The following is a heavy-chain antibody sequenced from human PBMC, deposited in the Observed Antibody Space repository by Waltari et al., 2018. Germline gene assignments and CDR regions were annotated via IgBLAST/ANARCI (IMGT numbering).Heavy chain of an antibody. CDR1: GGTFSSYA. Sequence: QVQLVQSGAEVKKPGSSVKVSCKASGGTFSSYAISWVRQAPGQGLEWMGGIIRSFGTGKYAQKCKGRVRMTADESTSTADMELSSLRSEDTAGYYCARPGGDDSSGYYYVWGQGTLVTVSS. CDR3: ARPGGDDSSGYYYV. J-gene: IGHJ4*02. CDR2: IIRSFGTG. V-gene: IGHV1-69*12. D-gene: IGHD3-22*01.